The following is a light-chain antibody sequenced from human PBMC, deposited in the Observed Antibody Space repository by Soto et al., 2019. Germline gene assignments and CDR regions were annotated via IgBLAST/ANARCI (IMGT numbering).Light chain of an antibody. CDR2: GAS. V-gene: IGKV3-15*01. J-gene: IGKJ1*01. CDR3: QQYNNWPPRT. CDR1: QSVSSN. Sequence: EIAMTQPPATLSVSPGERATLSCRASQSVSSNLAWYQQKPGQAPRLLIYGASTRATGIPARFSGSGSGTEFTLTISSLQSEDFAVYYCQQYNNWPPRTFGQGTKVEIK.